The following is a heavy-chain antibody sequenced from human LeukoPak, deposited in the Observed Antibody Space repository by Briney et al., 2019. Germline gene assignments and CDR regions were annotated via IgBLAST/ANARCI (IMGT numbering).Heavy chain of an antibody. D-gene: IGHD1-26*01. CDR2: ITSSGSYI. Sequence: PGGSLRLSCAASAFSFSNYNMNWVRQAPGKGLEWVSSITSSGSYIYYADSVKGRLTISRDNAKNSLYLQLNSLRAEDTAVYYCARDPYSGSYSDYYYYMDVWGKGTTVTVSS. CDR3: ARDPYSGSYSDYYYYMDV. CDR1: AFSFSNYN. J-gene: IGHJ6*03. V-gene: IGHV3-21*01.